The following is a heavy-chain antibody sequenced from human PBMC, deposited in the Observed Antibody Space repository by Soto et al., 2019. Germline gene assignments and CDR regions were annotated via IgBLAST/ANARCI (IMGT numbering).Heavy chain of an antibody. CDR1: GYTFTDYY. J-gene: IGHJ4*02. D-gene: IGHD2-8*02. CDR2: FNPNDGGT. Sequence: QVQLVQSGAEVRKPGASVKVSCKASGYTFTDYYVHWVRQAPGQGLEWIGWFNPNDGGTKGAQKFQDRVTMTRDTSISTAYMELSGLRSDDTAVYYCARGRSTGGSWADDCWGQGTLVTVSS. V-gene: IGHV1-2*02. CDR3: ARGRSTGGSWADDC.